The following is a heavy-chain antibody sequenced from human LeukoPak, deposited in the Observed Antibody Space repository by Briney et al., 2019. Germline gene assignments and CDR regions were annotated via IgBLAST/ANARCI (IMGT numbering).Heavy chain of an antibody. CDR1: GFTFSSYA. J-gene: IGHJ4*02. CDR2: ISGSGGST. Sequence: GGSLRLSCAASGFTFSSYAMSWVRQAPGKGLEWVSAISGSGGSTYYADSVKGRFTISRDNAKNSLYLQMNSLRAEDTAVYYCARDQGLTDYWGQGTLVTVSS. V-gene: IGHV3-23*01. CDR3: ARDQGLTDY. D-gene: IGHD6-25*01.